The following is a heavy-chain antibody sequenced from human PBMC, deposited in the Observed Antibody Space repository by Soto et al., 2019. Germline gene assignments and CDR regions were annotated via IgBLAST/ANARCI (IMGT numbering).Heavy chain of an antibody. V-gene: IGHV4-34*01. J-gene: IGHJ5*02. Sequence: PSETLSLTCAVYGGSFSGHSWTWIRQSPGKGLEWIGDINHSGRVNYSPSLKSRVTMSVDTSKNQFSLRLSSVTAADTAIYYCATRITVFGLLIPPFDPWGQGTQVTVSS. CDR2: INHSGRV. CDR1: GGSFSGHS. CDR3: ATRITVFGLLIPPFDP. D-gene: IGHD3-3*01.